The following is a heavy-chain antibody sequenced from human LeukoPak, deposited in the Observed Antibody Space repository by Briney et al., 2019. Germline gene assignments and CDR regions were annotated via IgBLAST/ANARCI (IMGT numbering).Heavy chain of an antibody. V-gene: IGHV3-30*02. CDR3: CGIAVAGIY. CDR2: IRYDESHK. CDR1: GFTFSGYG. Sequence: PGGSLRFSCAASGFTFSGYGMHWVRQAPGKGLEWVAFIRYDESHKYYIDSVKGRFTISRDNSKNTLYLQMNSLRAEDTAVYYCCGIAVAGIYWGQGTLVTVSS. J-gene: IGHJ4*02. D-gene: IGHD6-19*01.